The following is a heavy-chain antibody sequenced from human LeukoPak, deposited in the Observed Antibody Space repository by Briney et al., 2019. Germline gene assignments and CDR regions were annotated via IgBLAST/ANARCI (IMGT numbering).Heavy chain of an antibody. CDR1: GFMFRTYS. V-gene: IGHV3-21*01. CDR3: ARVGGESSDWDTMIDY. D-gene: IGHD6-19*01. J-gene: IGHJ4*02. CDR2: IVSSSSLT. Sequence: GGSLRLSCAASGFMFRTYSMDWVRQAPGKGLEWVSSIVSSSSLTYYADSMKGRFTIYRDNARSSLFLQMDSLRAEDTAVYYCARVGGESSDWDTMIDYWGQGTLVTVSS.